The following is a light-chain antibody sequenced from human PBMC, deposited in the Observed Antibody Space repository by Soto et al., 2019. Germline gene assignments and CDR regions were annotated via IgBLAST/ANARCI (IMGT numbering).Light chain of an antibody. J-gene: IGKJ1*01. CDR1: QSISSW. CDR3: QQYSSYSWT. CDR2: DAS. Sequence: DIQMTQSPSTLSASVGDRVTITCRASQSISSWLAWYQQKPGKAPKLLIYDASRLESGVPSRFSGSGSGTEFTLTISSLQPDDFAAYYCQQYSSYSWTFGQGTKVEIK. V-gene: IGKV1-5*01.